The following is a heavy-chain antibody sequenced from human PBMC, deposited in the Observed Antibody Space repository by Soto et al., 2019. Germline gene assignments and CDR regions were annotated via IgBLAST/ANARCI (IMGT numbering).Heavy chain of an antibody. D-gene: IGHD6-19*01. J-gene: IGHJ4*02. CDR2: IYYSGST. Sequence: SETLSLTCTVSGGSISSYYWSWIRQPPGKGLEWIGYIYYSGSTNYNPSLKSRVTISVDTSKNQFSLKLSSVTAADTAVYYCASYIRYSSGVKGVYFDYWGQGTLVTVSS. CDR1: GGSISSYY. CDR3: ASYIRYSSGVKGVYFDY. V-gene: IGHV4-59*08.